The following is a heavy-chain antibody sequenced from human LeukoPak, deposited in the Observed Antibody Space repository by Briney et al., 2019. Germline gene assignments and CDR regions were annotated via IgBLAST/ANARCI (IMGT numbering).Heavy chain of an antibody. V-gene: IGHV4-31*03. CDR1: GGSISGGGYS. CDR3: ARARSNYVDY. CDR2: IYYSGST. Sequence: SETLSLTCTVSGGSISGGGYSWTWIRQHPGKGLEWIGYIYYSGSTDYNPSLKSRLSMSVDMSNNQFSLSLSSVTAADTAVYYCARARSNYVDYWGQGTLVTVSS. D-gene: IGHD3-10*01. J-gene: IGHJ4*02.